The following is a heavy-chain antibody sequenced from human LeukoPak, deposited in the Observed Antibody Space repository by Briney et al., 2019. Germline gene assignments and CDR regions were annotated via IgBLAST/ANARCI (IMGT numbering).Heavy chain of an antibody. J-gene: IGHJ3*02. V-gene: IGHV3-21*01. CDR2: LSSSSSYI. CDR1: GFTFSSFG. Sequence: GGSLRLSCAASGFTFSSFGMNWVRQAPGKGLEWVSSLSSSSSYIYYADSVKGRFTISRDNAKNSLYLQMNSLRAEDTAVYYCARDDRGTWTQGDAFDIWGQGTMVTVSS. D-gene: IGHD3-16*01. CDR3: ARDDRGTWTQGDAFDI.